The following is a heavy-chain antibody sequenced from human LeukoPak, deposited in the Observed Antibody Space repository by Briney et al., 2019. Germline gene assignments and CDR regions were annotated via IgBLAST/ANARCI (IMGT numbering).Heavy chain of an antibody. CDR1: GGTFSSYT. Sequence: GSSAKVSCKASGGTFSSYTISWVRQAPGQGLEWMGRIIPILGIANYAQKFQGRVTITADKSTSTAYMELRSLRSDDTAVYYCAREGYDSSDGELWFDPWGQGTLVTVSS. V-gene: IGHV1-69*04. J-gene: IGHJ5*02. D-gene: IGHD3-22*01. CDR3: AREGYDSSDGELWFDP. CDR2: IIPILGIA.